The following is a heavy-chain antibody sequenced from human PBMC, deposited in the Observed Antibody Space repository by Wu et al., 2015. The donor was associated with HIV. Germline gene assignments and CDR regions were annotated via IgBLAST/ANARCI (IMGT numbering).Heavy chain of an antibody. CDR1: GGTFSTYA. Sequence: QVQLVQSGAEVKKPGSSVRVSCKASGGTFSTYAINWVRQAPGQGLGWVGRIVPLFDAPNYSQKFHDRLTITADRSTTTAYMELTNLRSEDTAVYFCATGITVVSVYLDYWGQGTLVTVSS. CDR2: IVPLFDAP. CDR3: ATGITVVSVYLDY. D-gene: IGHD6-19*01. J-gene: IGHJ4*02. V-gene: IGHV1-69*13.